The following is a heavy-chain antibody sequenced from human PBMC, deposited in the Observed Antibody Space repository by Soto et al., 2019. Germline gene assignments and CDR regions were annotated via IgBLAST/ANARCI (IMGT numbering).Heavy chain of an antibody. CDR3: ARTNYHFDL. J-gene: IGHJ4*02. CDR2: INSDGSST. Sequence: QPGGSLRLSCAASGFTFIGYRMHWVRQAPGKGLVWVSRINSDGSSTDYADSVRGRFTISRDNAKNTLHLQMDSLRAEDTAVYYCARTNYHFDLWGQGTPVTVSS. D-gene: IGHD3-10*01. V-gene: IGHV3-74*01. CDR1: GFTFIGYR.